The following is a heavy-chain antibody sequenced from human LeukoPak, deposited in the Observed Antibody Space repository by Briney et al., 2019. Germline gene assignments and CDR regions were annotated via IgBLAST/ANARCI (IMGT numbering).Heavy chain of an antibody. CDR1: GFTFSSYA. D-gene: IGHD5-12*01. Sequence: GGSLRLSCEASGFTFSSYAMSWVRQAPGKGLEWVSVNSGSGDSTYYADSVEGRCTSSRDNSKDALYLQMNSLRAEDTAVYYCARVGYSGYDYDYWGQGTLVTVSS. CDR2: NSGSGDST. V-gene: IGHV3-23*01. CDR3: ARVGYSGYDYDY. J-gene: IGHJ4*02.